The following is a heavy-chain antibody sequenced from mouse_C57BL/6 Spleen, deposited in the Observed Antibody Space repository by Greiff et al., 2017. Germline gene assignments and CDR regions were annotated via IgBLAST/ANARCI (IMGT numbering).Heavy chain of an antibody. Sequence: DVPLVESGGGLVKPGGSLKLSCAASGFTFSDYGMHWVRQAPEKGLEWVAYISSGSSTIYYADTVKGRFTISRDNAKNTLFLQMTSLRSEDTAMYYCATLTGTFDYWGQGTTLTVSS. J-gene: IGHJ2*01. D-gene: IGHD4-1*01. CDR3: ATLTGTFDY. CDR1: GFTFSDYG. V-gene: IGHV5-17*01. CDR2: ISSGSSTI.